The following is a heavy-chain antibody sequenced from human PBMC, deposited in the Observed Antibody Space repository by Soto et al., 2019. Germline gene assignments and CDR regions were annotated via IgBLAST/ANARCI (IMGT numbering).Heavy chain of an antibody. Sequence: KASETLSLTCAVSGYSISSGYYWGWIRQPPGKGLEWIGSIYHSGSTYYNPSLKSQVTISVDTSKNQFSLKLSSVTAADTAVYYCARVRVDFWSGYYLYYYGMDVWGQGTTVTVSS. CDR2: IYHSGST. CDR1: GYSISSGYY. D-gene: IGHD3-3*01. CDR3: ARVRVDFWSGYYLYYYGMDV. J-gene: IGHJ6*02. V-gene: IGHV4-38-2*01.